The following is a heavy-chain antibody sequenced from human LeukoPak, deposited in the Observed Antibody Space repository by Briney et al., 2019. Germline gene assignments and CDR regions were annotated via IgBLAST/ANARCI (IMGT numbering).Heavy chain of an antibody. V-gene: IGHV4-59*01. CDR2: VHHTGSA. CDR3: ARDSWDYIAMDV. D-gene: IGHD4/OR15-4a*01. Sequence: GSLRLSCAASGFTFSSYWMNWVRQPPGKGLEWIGYVHHTGSADYNPSLKSRVTISLDMSKSQFSLKLTSATAADTAVYYCARDSWDYIAMDVWGPGTTVTVSS. J-gene: IGHJ6*02. CDR1: GFTFSSYW.